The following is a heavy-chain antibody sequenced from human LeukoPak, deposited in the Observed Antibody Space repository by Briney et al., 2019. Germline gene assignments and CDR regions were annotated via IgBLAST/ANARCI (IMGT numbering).Heavy chain of an antibody. CDR1: GFTFRSYW. CDR2: INHSGST. CDR3: ARGRKGYGGFQH. Sequence: GSLRLSCAASGFTFRSYWMSWVRQAPGKGLEWIGEINHSGSTNYNPSLKSRVTISVDTSKNQFSLKLSSVTAADTAVYYCARGRKGYGGFQHWGQGTLVTVSS. D-gene: IGHD4/OR15-4a*01. J-gene: IGHJ1*01. V-gene: IGHV4-34*01.